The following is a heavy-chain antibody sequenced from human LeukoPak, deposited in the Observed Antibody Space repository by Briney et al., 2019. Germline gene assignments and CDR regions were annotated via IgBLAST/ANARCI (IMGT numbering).Heavy chain of an antibody. J-gene: IGHJ4*02. CDR2: ISFDGSHK. Sequence: GRSLRLSCAASGFTFSSHPMHWVRQAPGKGLEWVAVISFDGSHKYYADPVTGRFTISRDNSKNTLYLQMDSLRTDDTAMYYCARDFGITWAQYYFDYWGQGTLVTVSS. CDR1: GFTFSSHP. D-gene: IGHD3-10*01. V-gene: IGHV3-30*04. CDR3: ARDFGITWAQYYFDY.